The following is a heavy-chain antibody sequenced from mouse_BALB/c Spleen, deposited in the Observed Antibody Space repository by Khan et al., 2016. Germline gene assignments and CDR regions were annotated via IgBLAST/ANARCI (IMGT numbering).Heavy chain of an antibody. V-gene: IGHV2-9*02. J-gene: IGHJ2*01. CDR1: GFSLTSYG. CDR2: IWAGGST. Sequence: QVQLQESGPGLVAPSQSLSITCTVSGFSLTSYGVHWVRQTPGKGLEWLGVIWAGGSTNYNSALMSRLCISKDNSKSQVCVKMISLQSDDTSMYYCARLEDIWGQGTTLTVSS. D-gene: IGHD1-3*01. CDR3: ARLEDI.